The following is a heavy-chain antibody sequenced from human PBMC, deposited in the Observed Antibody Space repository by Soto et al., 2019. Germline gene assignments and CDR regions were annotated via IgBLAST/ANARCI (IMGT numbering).Heavy chain of an antibody. V-gene: IGHV1-2*02. CDR3: ARGRENDP. J-gene: IGHJ5*02. CDR2: INPNSGGT. D-gene: IGHD3-10*01. CDR1: GYTFTNYY. Sequence: QVQLVQSGAEVKKPGASVKVSCKASGYTFTNYYIHWVRQAPGQGLEWMGWINPNSGGTSYAQKFQGRVALTRDTSISTAYMELNSLRSDDTAMYYCARGRENDPWDQGTLVTVSS.